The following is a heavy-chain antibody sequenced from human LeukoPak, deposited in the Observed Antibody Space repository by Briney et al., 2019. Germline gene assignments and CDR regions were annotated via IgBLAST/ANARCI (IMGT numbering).Heavy chain of an antibody. CDR2: ITQSSVTI. J-gene: IGHJ2*01. V-gene: IGHV3-48*04. CDR1: RYTLSLSS. CDR3: ARVRGISLAFWYFDL. Sequence: GGSLRLSSAASRYTLSLSSVICVRRTLARGLEWLSYITQSSVTIHQADSLKRRFTIPRDNAKDSLYLQMHSLIAEDTAVFYCARVRGISLAFWYFDLWGRGTLVTVSS. D-gene: IGHD6-13*01.